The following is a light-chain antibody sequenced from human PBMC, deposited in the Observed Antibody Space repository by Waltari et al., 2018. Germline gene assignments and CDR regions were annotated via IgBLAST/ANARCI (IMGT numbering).Light chain of an antibody. J-gene: IGLJ2*01. CDR2: DVS. Sequence: QSALPQPAFVSGSPGQSITISCSGTSSDVGGYHYVSWYQQHPGKAPKPMIYDVSKRPSGVSNRFSGSKSGNTASLTISGLQAEDEADYYCSSYTSSSTLVFGGGTKLTVL. CDR3: SSYTSSSTLV. CDR1: SSDVGGYHY. V-gene: IGLV2-14*01.